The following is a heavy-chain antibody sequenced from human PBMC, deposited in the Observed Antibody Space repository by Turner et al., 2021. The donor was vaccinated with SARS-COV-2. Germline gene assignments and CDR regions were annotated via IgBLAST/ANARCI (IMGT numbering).Heavy chain of an antibody. CDR2: ISPIYGTT. J-gene: IGHJ4*02. Sequence: QVQLVQSWAEVKKPGSSVKVSCKTSAGTFSSYAISCVRQAPGHGLELMGGISPIYGTTNYAQKFQSRGTMTANESTITAYREVSSLRSEDTAVYYCASVNGFDSSAYGDYWGQGTLVTVSS. CDR1: AGTFSSYA. D-gene: IGHD3-22*01. CDR3: ASVNGFDSSAYGDY. V-gene: IGHV1-69*01.